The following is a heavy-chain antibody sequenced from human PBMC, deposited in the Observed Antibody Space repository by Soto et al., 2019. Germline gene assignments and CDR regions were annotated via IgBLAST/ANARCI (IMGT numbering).Heavy chain of an antibody. D-gene: IGHD2-2*01. CDR3: APAYRSPSGRMDV. CDR2: IYYSGST. V-gene: IGHV4-30-4*01. CDR1: GGAINCGEYH. Sequence: PSEAQSVIGTVSGGAINCGEYHWTWIRQTPGKGLEWIGAIYYSGSTYYNPSLKSRIRISVDTSKNQFSLKLSSVTAADTAVYYCAPAYRSPSGRMDVWSQG. J-gene: IGHJ6*02.